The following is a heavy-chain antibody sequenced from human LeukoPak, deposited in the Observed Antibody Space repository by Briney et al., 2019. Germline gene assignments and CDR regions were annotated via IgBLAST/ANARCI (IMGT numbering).Heavy chain of an antibody. CDR2: ITSPVGHI. CDR1: GFTFSSYS. J-gene: IGHJ4*02. D-gene: IGHD6-19*01. Sequence: RGSLRLSCAASGFTFSSYSMNWVRQAPGKGLEWVSSITSPVGHIYYADSLKGRITISRDNARSSLYLQMNSLRAEDTAVYYCATDGRSSGWYGFDYWGQGTLVTVSS. V-gene: IGHV3-21*01. CDR3: ATDGRSSGWYGFDY.